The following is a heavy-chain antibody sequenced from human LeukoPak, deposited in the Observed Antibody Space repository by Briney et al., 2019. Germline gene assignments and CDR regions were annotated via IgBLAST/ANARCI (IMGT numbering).Heavy chain of an antibody. V-gene: IGHV4-39*01. CDR2: IYYSGGT. CDR3: ARRLVGATTLFDY. Sequence: PSETLSLTCTVSGGSISSSSYYWGWIRQPPGKGLEWIGSIYYSGGTYYNPSLKSRVTISVDTSKNQFSLKLSSVTAADTAVYYCARRLVGATTLFDYWGQGTLVTVSS. D-gene: IGHD1-26*01. J-gene: IGHJ4*02. CDR1: GGSISSSSYY.